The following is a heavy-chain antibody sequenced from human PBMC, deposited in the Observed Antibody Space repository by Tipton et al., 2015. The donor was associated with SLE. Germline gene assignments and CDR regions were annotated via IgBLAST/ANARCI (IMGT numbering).Heavy chain of an antibody. Sequence: TLSLTCAVYGGSFSGYYWSWIRQPPGKGLEWIGEINHSGSTNYNPSLKSRVTISVDTSKNQFSLKLSSVTAAATAVYYCARLATVTTGSAFDIWGQGTMVTVSS. D-gene: IGHD4-17*01. CDR3: ARLATVTTGSAFDI. CDR2: INHSGST. CDR1: GGSFSGYY. J-gene: IGHJ3*02. V-gene: IGHV4-34*01.